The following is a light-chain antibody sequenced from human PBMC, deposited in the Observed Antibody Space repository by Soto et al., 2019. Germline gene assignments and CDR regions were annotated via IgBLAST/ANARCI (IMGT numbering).Light chain of an antibody. CDR3: QQRSNWWT. CDR2: DAS. CDR1: QSVSSF. J-gene: IGKJ1*01. V-gene: IGKV3-11*01. Sequence: EMVLTQSPATSSLSPGKRANLSCRASQSVSSFLAWYQQKPGQAPRLLIYDASNRATGIPARFSGSGSGTDFTLTISSLEPEDFAVYYCQQRSNWWTFGQGTKVDIK.